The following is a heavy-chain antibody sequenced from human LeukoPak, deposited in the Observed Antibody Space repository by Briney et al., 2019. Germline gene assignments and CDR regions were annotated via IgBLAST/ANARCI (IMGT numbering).Heavy chain of an antibody. CDR2: IYYSGST. V-gene: IGHV4-59*01. Sequence: PETLSLTCTVSSGSISSYYWSWIRQPPGKGLEWIGYIYYSGSTNYNPSLKSRVTISVDTSKNQFSLKLNSVTAADTAVYYCARASYGSGSSPFDYWGQGTLVTVSP. D-gene: IGHD3-10*01. J-gene: IGHJ4*02. CDR1: SGSISSYY. CDR3: ARASYGSGSSPFDY.